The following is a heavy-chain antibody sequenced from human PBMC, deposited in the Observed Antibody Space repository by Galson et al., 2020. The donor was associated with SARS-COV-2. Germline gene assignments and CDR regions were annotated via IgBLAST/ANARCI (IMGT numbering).Heavy chain of an antibody. V-gene: IGHV4-31*03. D-gene: IGHD3-10*01. CDR1: GGSITSGGYY. CDR3: VRGAGPATLVRGFIIGFDY. Sequence: SETLSLTCTVSGGSITSGGYYWSWIRQLPGKGLEWIGYISYSGTTKYNPSLKSRLTISVDTSKNQFSLNLSSVTAADTAVYYCVRGAGPATLVRGFIIGFDYWGQGTLVTVSS. J-gene: IGHJ4*02. CDR2: ISYSGTT.